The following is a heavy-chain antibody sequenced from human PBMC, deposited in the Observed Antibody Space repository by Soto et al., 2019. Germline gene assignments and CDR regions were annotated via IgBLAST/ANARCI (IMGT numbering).Heavy chain of an antibody. Sequence: PSETLSLTCTVSGGSISSGGYYWSWIRQHPGKGLEWIGYIYYSGSTYYNPSLKSRVTISVDTSKNQFSLKLSSVTAADTAVYYCARGISSSWYFDYWGQGTLVTVSS. J-gene: IGHJ4*02. CDR3: ARGISSSWYFDY. V-gene: IGHV4-31*03. CDR1: GGSISSGGYY. CDR2: IYYSGST. D-gene: IGHD6-13*01.